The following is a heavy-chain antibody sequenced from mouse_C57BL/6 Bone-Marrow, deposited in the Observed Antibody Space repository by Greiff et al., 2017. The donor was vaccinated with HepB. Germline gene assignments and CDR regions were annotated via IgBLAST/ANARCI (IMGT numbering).Heavy chain of an antibody. CDR2: IYPGSGST. V-gene: IGHV1-55*01. CDR1: GYTFTSSW. CDR3: ASYDGSSNGY. D-gene: IGHD1-1*01. J-gene: IGHJ2*01. Sequence: QVQLQQPGAELVKPGASVKMSCKASGYTFTSSWITWVKQRPGQGFEWIGDIYPGSGSTNYNEKFKSKATLTVDTSSSTAYMQLRRLTSEDSAFYYSASYDGSSNGYWGQGTTLTVSS.